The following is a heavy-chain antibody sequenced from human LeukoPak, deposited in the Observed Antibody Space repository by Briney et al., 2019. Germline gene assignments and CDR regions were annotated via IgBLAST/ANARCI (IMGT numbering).Heavy chain of an antibody. Sequence: ASVTVSSKVSGYTLTVLSRHWGRQAPGKGLEWMGGFDPEDGETIYAQKFQGRVTMTEDTSTDTAYMELSSLRSEDTAVYYCATAPQDWNYFGDYWGQGTLVTVSS. CDR2: FDPEDGET. CDR1: GYTLTVLS. J-gene: IGHJ4*02. CDR3: ATAPQDWNYFGDY. V-gene: IGHV1-24*01. D-gene: IGHD1-7*01.